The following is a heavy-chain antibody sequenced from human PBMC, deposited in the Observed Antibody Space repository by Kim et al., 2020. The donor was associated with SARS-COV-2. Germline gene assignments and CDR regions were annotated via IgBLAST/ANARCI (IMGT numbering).Heavy chain of an antibody. D-gene: IGHD7-27*01. CDR1: GYSFTSYW. Sequence: GESLKISCKGSGYSFTSYWIGWVRQMPGKGLEWMGIIYPGDSDTRYSPSFQGQVTISADKSISTAYLQWSSLKASDTAMYYCARPQSWYSTGGAFDIWGQGTMVTVSS. V-gene: IGHV5-51*01. CDR2: IYPGDSDT. CDR3: ARPQSWYSTGGAFDI. J-gene: IGHJ3*02.